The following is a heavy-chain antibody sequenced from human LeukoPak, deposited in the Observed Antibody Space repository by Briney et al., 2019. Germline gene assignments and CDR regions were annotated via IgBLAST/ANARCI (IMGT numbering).Heavy chain of an antibody. Sequence: ASVKVSCKASGYTFTSYAMYWVRQAPGQRLEWMGWINAGNGNTKYSQKFQGRVTITRDTSASTAYMELSSLRSEDTAVYYCARRIVVVTPSQGFDYWGQGTLVTVSS. V-gene: IGHV1-3*01. CDR2: INAGNGNT. CDR3: ARRIVVVTPSQGFDY. CDR1: GYTFTSYA. J-gene: IGHJ4*02. D-gene: IGHD2-21*02.